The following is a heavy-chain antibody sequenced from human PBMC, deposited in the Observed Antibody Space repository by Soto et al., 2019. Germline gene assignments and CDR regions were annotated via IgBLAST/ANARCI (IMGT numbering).Heavy chain of an antibody. Sequence: ESGDALVQPGGSLRVSCEGSGFTFSTYGMHWVRQAPGKGLEFVSSTSGSGRRTSYADSVKGRFIISRDNSKNTLYLQMGSLRIEDTGVYYCARGRGHYENWNFDLWGRGSLVTVSS. J-gene: IGHJ2*01. CDR1: GFTFSTYG. D-gene: IGHD4-17*01. CDR3: ARGRGHYENWNFDL. V-gene: IGHV3-64*02. CDR2: TSGSGRRT.